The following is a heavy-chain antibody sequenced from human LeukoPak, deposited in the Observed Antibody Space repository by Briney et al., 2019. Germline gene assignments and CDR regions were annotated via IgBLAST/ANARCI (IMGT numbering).Heavy chain of an antibody. Sequence: ASVKVSCKASGYTFTSYGISWVRQAPGQGLEWMGWINPNSGGTNYAQKFQGRVTMTRDTSISTAYMELSRLRSDDTAVYYCARDSEQQLELPSGYWGQGTLVTVSS. D-gene: IGHD6-13*01. CDR1: GYTFTSYG. CDR2: INPNSGGT. J-gene: IGHJ4*02. V-gene: IGHV1-2*02. CDR3: ARDSEQQLELPSGY.